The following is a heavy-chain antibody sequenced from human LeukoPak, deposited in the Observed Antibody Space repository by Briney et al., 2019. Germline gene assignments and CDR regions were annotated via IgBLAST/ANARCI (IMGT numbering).Heavy chain of an antibody. J-gene: IGHJ6*03. Sequence: SETLSLTCAVYGGSFSGYYWSWIRQPPGEGLEWIGEINHSGSTNYNPSLKSRVTISVETSKNQFSLKLSSVTAADTAVYYCARDRFDDSSGYYYHYYYYMDVWGKGTTVTVSS. CDR1: GGSFSGYY. CDR3: ARDRFDDSSGYYYHYYYYMDV. CDR2: INHSGST. V-gene: IGHV4-34*01. D-gene: IGHD3-22*01.